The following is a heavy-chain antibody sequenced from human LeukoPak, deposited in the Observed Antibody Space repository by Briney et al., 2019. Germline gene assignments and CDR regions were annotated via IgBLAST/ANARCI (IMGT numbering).Heavy chain of an antibody. V-gene: IGHV4-59*01. CDR3: ARDSSGYYHWFDP. D-gene: IGHD3-22*01. CDR1: GGSISSYY. CDR2: IYYSGST. J-gene: IGHJ5*02. Sequence: SETLSLTCTVSGGSISSYYWSWIRQPPGKGLEWIGYIYYSGSTNYNPSLKSRVTISVDTSKNQFSLKLSSVTAADTAVYYCARDSSGYYHWFDPWGQGTLVTVSS.